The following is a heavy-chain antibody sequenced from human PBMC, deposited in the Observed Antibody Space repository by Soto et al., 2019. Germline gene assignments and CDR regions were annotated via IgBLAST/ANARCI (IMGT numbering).Heavy chain of an antibody. CDR2: IYSGGST. Sequence: GGSLSLSCAASGFTVSSNYMSWVRQAPGKGLEWVSVIYSGGSTYYADFLEGRFTISRDNVRQTLYLQMNSLTAEGTAIYYCVRDHPQGTAITVFDYWGQGHLVTVSS. CDR1: GFTVSSNY. D-gene: IGHD5-12*01. J-gene: IGHJ4*02. CDR3: VRDHPQGTAITVFDY. V-gene: IGHV3-53*01.